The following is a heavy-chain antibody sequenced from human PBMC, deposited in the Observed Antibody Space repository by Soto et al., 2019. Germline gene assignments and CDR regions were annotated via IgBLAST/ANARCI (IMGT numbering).Heavy chain of an antibody. D-gene: IGHD2-2*01. J-gene: IGHJ4*02. Sequence: GASVKVSCKVSGYTLTELSMHWVRQAPGKGLEWMGGFDPEDGETIYAQKFQGRVTMTEDTSTDTAYMELSSLRSEDTAVYYCATDAPKYQLLIGLDYWGQGTLVTVSS. CDR1: GYTLTELS. V-gene: IGHV1-24*01. CDR2: FDPEDGET. CDR3: ATDAPKYQLLIGLDY.